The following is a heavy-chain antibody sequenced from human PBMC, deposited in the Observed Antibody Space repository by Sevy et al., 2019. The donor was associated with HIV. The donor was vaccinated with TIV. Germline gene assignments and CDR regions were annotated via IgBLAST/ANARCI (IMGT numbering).Heavy chain of an antibody. Sequence: GGSLRLSCAASGFTFSSYAMSWVHQAPGKGLEWVSAISGSGGSTYYADSVKGRFTISRDNSKNTLYLQMNSLRAEDTAVYYCAKDLQTALAIVVVPAAIGLDYWGQEPWSPSPQ. CDR2: ISGSGGST. CDR3: AKDLQTALAIVVVPAAIGLDY. V-gene: IGHV3-23*01. D-gene: IGHD2-2*03. CDR1: GFTFSSYA. J-gene: IGHJ4*01.